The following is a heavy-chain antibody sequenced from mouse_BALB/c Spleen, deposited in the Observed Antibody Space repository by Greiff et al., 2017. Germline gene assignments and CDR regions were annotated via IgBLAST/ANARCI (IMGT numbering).Heavy chain of an antibody. Sequence: QVQLKESGAELVRPGTSVKVSCKASGYAFTNYLIEWVKQRPGQGLEWIGVINPGSGGTNYNEKFKGKATLTADKSSSTAYMQLSSLTSDDSAVYFCARYYGSRGFAYWGQGTLVTVSA. CDR1: GYAFTNYL. V-gene: IGHV1-54*01. CDR2: INPGSGGT. CDR3: ARYYGSRGFAY. J-gene: IGHJ3*01. D-gene: IGHD1-1*01.